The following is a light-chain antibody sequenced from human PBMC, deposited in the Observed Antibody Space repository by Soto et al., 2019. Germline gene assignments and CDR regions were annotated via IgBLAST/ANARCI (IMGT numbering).Light chain of an antibody. CDR1: QSISNL. CDR3: QQFNRYSSWT. V-gene: IGKV1-5*01. CDR2: DAS. J-gene: IGKJ1*01. Sequence: DVQMTQSPSTLSASVGDRVTIACRASQSISNLLAWYQQRPGKAPQLLIYDASTLLRGVPSRFSGSGFGTEFTLTISSLQPDDFANYYCQQFNRYSSWTFGQGTKV.